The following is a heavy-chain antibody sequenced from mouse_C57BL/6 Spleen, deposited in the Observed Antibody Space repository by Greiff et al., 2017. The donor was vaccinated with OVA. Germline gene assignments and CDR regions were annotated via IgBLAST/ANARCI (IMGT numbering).Heavy chain of an antibody. CDR1: GYTFTSYW. Sequence: QVQLQQPGAELVKPGASVKMSCKASGYTFTSYWITWVKQRPGQGLEWIGDIYPGSGSTNYNEKFKSKATLTVDTSSSTAYMQRSSLSSEDSAVYYCSRGDDYSFDMADWGQGTSVTASS. CDR3: SRGDDYSFDMAD. D-gene: IGHD2-3*01. J-gene: IGHJ4*01. V-gene: IGHV1-55*01. CDR2: IYPGSGST.